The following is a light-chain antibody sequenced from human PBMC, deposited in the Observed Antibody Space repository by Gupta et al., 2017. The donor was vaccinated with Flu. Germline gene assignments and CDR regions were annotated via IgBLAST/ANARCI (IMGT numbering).Light chain of an antibody. CDR3: QAWDSSPAAVV. Sequence: QKPGQSPVLVIYQDSKRPSGLPERFSGSNSGNTATLTISGTQAMDEADYYCQAWDSSPAAVVFGGGPQLTVL. CDR2: QDS. J-gene: IGLJ2*01. V-gene: IGLV3-1*01.